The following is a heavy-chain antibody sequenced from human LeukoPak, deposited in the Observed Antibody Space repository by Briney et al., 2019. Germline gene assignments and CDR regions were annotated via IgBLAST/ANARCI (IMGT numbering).Heavy chain of an antibody. CDR3: AKGKINHDGAFDI. Sequence: GGSLKLSCAASGFKFDAYPMSWVRQAPGKGLEWVSSISDSGGSTHYAESVRGRFSLSRDNFEKTLHLQMNRLRAEDTAVYCCAKGKINHDGAFDIWGQGTRVIAAS. CDR1: GFKFDAYP. J-gene: IGHJ3*02. D-gene: IGHD1-14*01. V-gene: IGHV3-23*01. CDR2: ISDSGGST.